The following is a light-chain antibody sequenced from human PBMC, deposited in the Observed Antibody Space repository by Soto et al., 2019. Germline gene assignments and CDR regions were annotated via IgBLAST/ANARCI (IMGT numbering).Light chain of an antibody. J-gene: IGKJ5*01. V-gene: IGKV1-39*01. CDR1: QTIMTY. CDR3: QQSFSTPT. Sequence: DIQMTQSPSSLSASVGDEVTITCRASQTIMTYLNWYRQKPGKAPELLIYSASNLQSGVPSRFSGSGSGTDFTLTISSLQPEDFATYYCQQSFSTPTFGQGTRLEI. CDR2: SAS.